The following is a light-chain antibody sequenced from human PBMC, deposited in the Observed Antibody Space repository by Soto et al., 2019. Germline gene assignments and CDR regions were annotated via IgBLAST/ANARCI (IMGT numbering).Light chain of an antibody. V-gene: IGKV3-15*01. CDR1: QSINTN. J-gene: IGKJ4*01. CDR2: PAS. CDR3: QQYLVWPFS. Sequence: EIVMTQSPATLSLSPGERATLSCRASQSINTNLAWYQQSPGRAPRLFFYPASTRATGIPDRFSGSGFGTEFTVTTRCLKSEDFAGYYCQQYLVWPFSFGGGTTVEIK.